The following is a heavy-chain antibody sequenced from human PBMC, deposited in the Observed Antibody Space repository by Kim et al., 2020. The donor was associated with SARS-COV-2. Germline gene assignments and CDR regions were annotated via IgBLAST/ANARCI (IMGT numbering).Heavy chain of an antibody. J-gene: IGHJ3*02. V-gene: IGHV4-39*01. CDR2: IYYSGST. CDR3: ARLRDSSGYPHDAFDI. D-gene: IGHD3-22*01. Sequence: SETLSLTCTVSGGSISSSSYYWGWIRQPPGKGLEWIGSIYYSGSTYYNPSLKSRVTISVDTSKNQFSLKLSSVTAADTAVYYCARLRDSSGYPHDAFDIWGQGTMVTVSS. CDR1: GGSISSSSYY.